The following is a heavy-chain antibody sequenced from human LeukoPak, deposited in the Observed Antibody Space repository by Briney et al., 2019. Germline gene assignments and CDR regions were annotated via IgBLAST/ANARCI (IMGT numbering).Heavy chain of an antibody. CDR3: AKDLGGFSGSDY. V-gene: IGHV3-43D*03. Sequence: GGSLRLSCAASGFTFDDCAMHWVRQAPGKGLEGVSLISWDGGSTYYADSVKGRFTISRDNSKNSLYLQMNSLRAEDTALYYCAKDLGGFSGSDYWGQGTLVTVSS. CDR2: ISWDGGST. CDR1: GFTFDDCA. D-gene: IGHD3-10*01. J-gene: IGHJ4*02.